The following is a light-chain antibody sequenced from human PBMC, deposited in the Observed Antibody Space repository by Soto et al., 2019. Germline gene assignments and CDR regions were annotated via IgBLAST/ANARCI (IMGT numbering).Light chain of an antibody. V-gene: IGKV3-15*01. Sequence: EIVMTQSPATLSVSPGERATLSCRASQSVSSKLVWYQQKPGQAPRVLIYGASTRATGIPARFSGSGSGTEFTLTISSLQSEDCAVYYCQHYNDWPPTWTFGQGTRVEIK. CDR1: QSVSSK. J-gene: IGKJ1*01. CDR2: GAS. CDR3: QHYNDWPPTWT.